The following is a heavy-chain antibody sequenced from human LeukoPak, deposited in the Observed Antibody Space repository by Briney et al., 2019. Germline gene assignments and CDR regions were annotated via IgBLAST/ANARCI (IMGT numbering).Heavy chain of an antibody. D-gene: IGHD5-18*01. CDR1: GGTFSSYA. CDR2: IIPIFGTA. CDR3: ARDRNTAMLEFDY. V-gene: IGHV1-69*05. J-gene: IGHJ4*02. Sequence: GASVKVSCKASGGTFSSYAISWVRQAPGRGLEWMGGIIPIFGTANYAQKFQGRVTITTDESTSTAYMELSSLRSEDTAVYYCARDRNTAMLEFDYWGQGTLVTVSS.